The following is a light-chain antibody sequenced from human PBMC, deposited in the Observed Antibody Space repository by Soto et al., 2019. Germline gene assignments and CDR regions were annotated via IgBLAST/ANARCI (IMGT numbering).Light chain of an antibody. V-gene: IGKV1-5*03. CDR2: EAS. Sequence: DIQMTQSPSTLSASVGDRVTITCRAGQSINNWLAWYQQKPGKAPKLLIYEASSLLSGVPSRFSGSGSGTEFTLTISSLQPDDFADYYCHQYDSDSSTFGQGTKLDI. CDR1: QSINNW. CDR3: HQYDSDSST. J-gene: IGKJ2*01.